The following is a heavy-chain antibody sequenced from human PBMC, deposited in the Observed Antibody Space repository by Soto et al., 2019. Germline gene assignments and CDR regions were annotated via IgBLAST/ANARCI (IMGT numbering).Heavy chain of an antibody. V-gene: IGHV1-3*01. CDR2: INAGNGNT. CDR3: ARARYYAMDV. CDR1: GYTFTSYA. J-gene: IGHJ6*02. Sequence: ASVKVSCKASGYTFTSYAMHWVRQAPGQRLEWMGWINAGNGNTKYSQKFQGRVTMTRDTSASTAYMELGSLRFEDTARYYCARARYYAMDVWGQGTTVTVSS.